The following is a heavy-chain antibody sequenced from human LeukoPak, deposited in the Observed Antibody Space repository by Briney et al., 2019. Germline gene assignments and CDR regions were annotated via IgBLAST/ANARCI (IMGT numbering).Heavy chain of an antibody. CDR3: ARNFAHCSVASCNHYFDY. Sequence: GGSLTHFCAVPGLTLCQYCMLEVRQAPGKGLEWVSSISSDSPYIYYADSVKGRVTISRDNAKNSLYLQKNILLAEDTAVYYSARNFAHCSVASCNHYFDYWGQGTLVTVSS. J-gene: IGHJ4*02. D-gene: IGHD2-15*01. CDR2: ISSDSPYI. CDR1: GLTLCQYC. V-gene: IGHV3-21*01.